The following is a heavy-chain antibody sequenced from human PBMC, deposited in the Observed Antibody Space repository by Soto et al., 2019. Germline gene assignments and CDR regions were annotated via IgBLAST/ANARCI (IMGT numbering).Heavy chain of an antibody. V-gene: IGHV3-23*01. CDR3: AKATATGGGAFDI. D-gene: IGHD2-8*02. Sequence: GSLRLSCAASGFTCSSYDMSWVRQAPGKGLEWVSTILVGGSTHYPDSVKGRFTISGDNSKNTVFLQMNSLTAGDTAVYYCAKATATGGGAFDICGQGTMVTVSS. CDR2: ILVGGST. CDR1: GFTCSSYD. J-gene: IGHJ3*02.